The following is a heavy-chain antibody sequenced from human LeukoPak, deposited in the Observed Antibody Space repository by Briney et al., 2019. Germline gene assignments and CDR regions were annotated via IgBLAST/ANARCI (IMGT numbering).Heavy chain of an antibody. D-gene: IGHD3-9*01. CDR2: ISSSSSYI. J-gene: IGHJ3*02. Sequence: GGSLRHSCAASGISYSSYIMNWVRQAPGKGLEWVSSISSSSSYIYYADSVKGRFTISRDNAKNSLYLQMNSLRAEDTAVYYCARDTYDILTGYYKLAFEIWGHGTMVTVSS. CDR3: ARDTYDILTGYYKLAFEI. CDR1: GISYSSYI. V-gene: IGHV3-21*06.